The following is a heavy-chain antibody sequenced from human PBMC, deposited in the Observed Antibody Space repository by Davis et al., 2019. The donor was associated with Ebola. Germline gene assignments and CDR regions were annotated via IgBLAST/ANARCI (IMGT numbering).Heavy chain of an antibody. J-gene: IGHJ4*02. Sequence: GESLKISCAASGFTFSSYGMHWVRQAPGKGLEWVAVIWYDGSNKYYADSVKGRFTISRDNSKNTLYLQMNSLRAEDTAVYYCAKGIMEWLFGYWGQGTLVTVSS. V-gene: IGHV3-33*06. CDR2: IWYDGSNK. CDR3: AKGIMEWLFGY. CDR1: GFTFSSYG. D-gene: IGHD3-3*01.